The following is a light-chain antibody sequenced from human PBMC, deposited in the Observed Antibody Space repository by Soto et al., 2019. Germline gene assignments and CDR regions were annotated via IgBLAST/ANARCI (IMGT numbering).Light chain of an antibody. V-gene: IGKV3-20*01. J-gene: IGKJ1*01. CDR2: GAS. Sequence: VLTQSPGTLSLSPGERATLSCRARQSVSSSYLAWYQQKPGQAPRLLIYGASSRATGIPDRFSGSGSGTDFTLTISRLEPEDFAVYYCQQYGSSFGQGTKVEIK. CDR1: QSVSSSY. CDR3: QQYGSS.